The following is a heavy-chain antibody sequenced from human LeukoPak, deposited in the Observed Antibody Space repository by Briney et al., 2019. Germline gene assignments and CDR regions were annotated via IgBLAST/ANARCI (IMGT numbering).Heavy chain of an antibody. Sequence: PSETLSLTCTVSGGSISSSSYYWGWIRQPPGKGLEWIGSIYYSGSTYYNPSLKSRVTISVDTSKNQFSLKLSSVTAADTAVYYCARHIRVVPAAILYYFDYWGQGTLVTVSS. J-gene: IGHJ4*02. V-gene: IGHV4-39*01. D-gene: IGHD2-2*02. CDR1: GGSISSSSYY. CDR3: ARHIRVVPAAILYYFDY. CDR2: IYYSGST.